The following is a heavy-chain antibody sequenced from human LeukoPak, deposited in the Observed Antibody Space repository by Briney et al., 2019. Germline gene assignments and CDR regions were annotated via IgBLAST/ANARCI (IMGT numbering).Heavy chain of an antibody. CDR1: GFTFSSFI. CDR3: ARDAYDSSGYFDY. Sequence: GGSLRLSCAASGFTFSSFIMICVREAPGEGLERVSYISSSSSTIYYADSVKGRFTISRDNAKNSLYLQMNSLRAEETAVYYCARDAYDSSGYFDYWGQGTLVTVSS. J-gene: IGHJ4*02. V-gene: IGHV3-48*04. D-gene: IGHD3-22*01. CDR2: ISSSSSTI.